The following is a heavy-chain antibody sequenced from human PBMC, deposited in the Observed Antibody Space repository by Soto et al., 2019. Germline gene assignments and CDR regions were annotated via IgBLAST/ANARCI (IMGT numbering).Heavy chain of an antibody. CDR1: GFTFSNYA. D-gene: IGHD6-13*01. CDR2: ISGSGGST. J-gene: IGHJ4*02. CDR3: AKDHGSSWYEIDF. Sequence: EVQLLESGGGLVQPGGSLRLSCAASGFTFSNYAVTWVRQAPGKGLEWVSTISGSGGSTYYAGSVKDRFTISRDNPKNPLLLEMNSPRAEDPAVYYCAKDHGSSWYEIDFWGQGTLVTVAS. V-gene: IGHV3-23*01.